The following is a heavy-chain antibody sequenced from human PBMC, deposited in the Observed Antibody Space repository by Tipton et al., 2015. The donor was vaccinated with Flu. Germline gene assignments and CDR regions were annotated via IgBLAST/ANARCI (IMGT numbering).Heavy chain of an antibody. CDR2: ISRSSAYT. CDR1: GFNFSDYY. CDR3: ARDSGRFGDFDP. V-gene: IGHV3-11*06. J-gene: IGHJ5*02. D-gene: IGHD3-10*01. Sequence: SLRLSCAASGFNFSDYYMSWIRQAPGKGLEWISYISRSSAYTYYADSVKGRFTISRDNAKNSLYLQMNSLRAEDTAVYYCARDSGRFGDFDPWGQGTLVTVSS.